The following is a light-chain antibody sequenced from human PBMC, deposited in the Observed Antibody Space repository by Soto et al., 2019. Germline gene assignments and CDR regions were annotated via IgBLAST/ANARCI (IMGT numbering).Light chain of an antibody. CDR2: DVT. CDR3: SSYTRSSTHVV. V-gene: IGLV2-14*01. Sequence: QSALTQPASVSGSPGQSITISCTGTSSDVGAYNYVSWYQQHPGKAPKLMIYDVTNRPSGVSNRFSGSKSGNTASLTISGLQAEDEADYYCSSYTRSSTHVVFGGGTKVTVL. CDR1: SSDVGAYNY. J-gene: IGLJ2*01.